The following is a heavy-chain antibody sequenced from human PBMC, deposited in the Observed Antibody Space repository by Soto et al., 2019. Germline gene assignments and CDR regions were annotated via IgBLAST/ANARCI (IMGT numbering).Heavy chain of an antibody. Sequence: EVQLVASGGGLVKPGGSLRLSCAASGFTFSNAWMNWVRQAPGKGLEWVGRIKSKTDGGTTDYAAPVTGRFTISRDDSTNTLYLQMTSLKTEDTAVYYCTTEGHSSGGGPIDYWGQGTLVTVAS. J-gene: IGHJ4*02. V-gene: IGHV3-15*07. D-gene: IGHD6-19*01. CDR1: GFTFSNAW. CDR2: IKSKTDGGTT. CDR3: TTEGHSSGGGPIDY.